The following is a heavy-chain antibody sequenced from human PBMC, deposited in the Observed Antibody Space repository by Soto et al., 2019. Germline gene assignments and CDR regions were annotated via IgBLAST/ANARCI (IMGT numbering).Heavy chain of an antibody. CDR3: ATAPNLLFDP. V-gene: IGHV5-51*01. CDR1: GYSFTSYW. CDR2: IYPADFDI. D-gene: IGHD3-10*01. Sequence: PGESLKISCKTSGYSFTSYWIGWVRQMPGKGLDWVGIIYPADFDIRYSPSLQGQVTISADRSISTAYLQWSRLKASDTAMYYCATAPNLLFDPWGQGTLVTVSS. J-gene: IGHJ5*02.